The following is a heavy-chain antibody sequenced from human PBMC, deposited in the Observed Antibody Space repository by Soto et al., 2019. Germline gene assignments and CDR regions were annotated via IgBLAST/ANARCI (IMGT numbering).Heavy chain of an antibody. CDR1: GFTFSDYW. CDR2: IKKDGSTQ. V-gene: IGHV3-7*02. J-gene: IGHJ4*02. Sequence: EVQLVESGGGLVQPGGSLRLSCAGSGFTFSDYWMGWIRQAPGKGLEWVANIKKDGSTQYYVDSVGGRFTISRDNAKNSVSLHMTSLRVEDTAVYYCARHGDYVFDFWGQGTLVTASS. CDR3: ARHGDYVFDF. D-gene: IGHD4-17*01.